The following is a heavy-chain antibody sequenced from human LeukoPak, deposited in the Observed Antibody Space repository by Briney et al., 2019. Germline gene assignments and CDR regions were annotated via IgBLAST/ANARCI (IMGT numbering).Heavy chain of an antibody. V-gene: IGHV4-30-4*08. Sequence: PSETLSLTCAVYGGSFSGYYWSWIRQPPGKGLEWSGYIYYSGSTYYNPSLKSRVTISVDTSKNQFSLKLSSVTAAVTAVYYCARDVRRITIFGVVIKAFDIWGQGTMVTVSS. CDR2: IYYSGST. CDR3: ARDVRRITIFGVVIKAFDI. D-gene: IGHD3-3*01. CDR1: GGSFSGYY. J-gene: IGHJ3*02.